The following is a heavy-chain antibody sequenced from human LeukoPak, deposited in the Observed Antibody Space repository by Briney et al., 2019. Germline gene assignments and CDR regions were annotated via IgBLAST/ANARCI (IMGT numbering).Heavy chain of an antibody. J-gene: IGHJ4*02. Sequence: SETLSLTCAVYGGSXSGYYWXXIXXXPXXXLEWIGEINHSGSTNYNPSLKSRVTISVDTSKNQFSLKLSSVTAADTAVYYCARDAIFGVGHWGQGTLVTVSS. V-gene: IGHV4-34*01. CDR2: INHSGST. CDR1: GGSXSGYY. D-gene: IGHD3-3*01. CDR3: ARDAIFGVGH.